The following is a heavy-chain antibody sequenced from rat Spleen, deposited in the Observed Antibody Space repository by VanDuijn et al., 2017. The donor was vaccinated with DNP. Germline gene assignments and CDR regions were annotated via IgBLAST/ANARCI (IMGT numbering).Heavy chain of an antibody. D-gene: IGHD1-2*01. V-gene: IGHV5-19*01. J-gene: IGHJ2*01. CDR1: GFTFSNYG. CDR2: ISPSGGST. Sequence: EVQLVESGGGLVQPGRSLKLSCAASGFTFSNYGMHWIRQAPTKGLEWVASISPSGGSTYYRDSVKGRFTISRDNAKSTLYLQVDSLRSEDTATYYYATYRYYFDYWGQGVMVTVSS. CDR3: ATYRYYFDY.